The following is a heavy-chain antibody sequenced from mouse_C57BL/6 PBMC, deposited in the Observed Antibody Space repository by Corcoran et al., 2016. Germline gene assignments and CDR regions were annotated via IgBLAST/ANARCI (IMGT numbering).Heavy chain of an antibody. D-gene: IGHD3-2*02. CDR1: GYTFTTYG. CDR3: ARSKTAQAPCYYYAMDY. V-gene: IGHV9-3*01. J-gene: IGHJ4*01. Sequence: QIQLVQSGPELKKPGETVKISCKASGYTFTTYGMSWVKQAPGKGLKWMGWINTYSGVPTYADDFKGRFAFSLETSASTAYLQINNLKNEDTATYFCARSKTAQAPCYYYAMDYWGQGTSVTVSS. CDR2: INTYSGVP.